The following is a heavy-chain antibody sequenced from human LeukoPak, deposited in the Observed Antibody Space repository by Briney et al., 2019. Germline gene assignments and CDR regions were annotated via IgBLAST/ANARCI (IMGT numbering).Heavy chain of an antibody. Sequence: SETLSLTCAVSGDSFSSHYWTWIRQAPGRGLEWIGYISYIGTTNYNPSLKSRVAISIDMSKNQFSLKLTSVTTADTAVYYCARDLVTVTKGFDIWGLGTMVSVSS. D-gene: IGHD4-17*01. J-gene: IGHJ3*02. CDR3: ARDLVTVTKGFDI. CDR1: GDSFSSHY. V-gene: IGHV4-59*11. CDR2: ISYIGTT.